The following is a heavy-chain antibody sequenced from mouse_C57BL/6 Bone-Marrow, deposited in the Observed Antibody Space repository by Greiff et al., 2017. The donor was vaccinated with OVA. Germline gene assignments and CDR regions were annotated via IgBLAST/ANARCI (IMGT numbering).Heavy chain of an antibody. V-gene: IGHV1-81*01. D-gene: IGHD2-4*01. CDR3: ARGHYDYGKLSWFAY. CDR2: IYPRSGNT. Sequence: QVQLQQSGAELARPGASVKLSCKASGYTFTSYGISWVKQRTGQGLEWIGEIYPRSGNTYYNEKFKGKATLTADKSSSTAYMELRSLTSEDSAVYVCARGHYDYGKLSWFAYWGQGTLVTVSA. CDR1: GYTFTSYG. J-gene: IGHJ3*01.